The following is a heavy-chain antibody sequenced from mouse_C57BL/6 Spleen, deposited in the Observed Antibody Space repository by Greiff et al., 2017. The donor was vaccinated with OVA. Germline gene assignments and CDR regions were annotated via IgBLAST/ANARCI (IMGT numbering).Heavy chain of an antibody. CDR2: IDPETGGT. D-gene: IGHD1-1*01. J-gene: IGHJ4*01. V-gene: IGHV1-15*01. Sequence: QVQLQQSGAELVRPGASVTLSCKASGYTFTDYEMHWVKQTPVHGLEWIGAIDPETGGTAYNQKFKGKAILTADKSSSTAYMELRSLTSEDSAVYYGTRRYYGSSYDYAMDYWGQGTSVTVSS. CDR3: TRRYYGSSYDYAMDY. CDR1: GYTFTDYE.